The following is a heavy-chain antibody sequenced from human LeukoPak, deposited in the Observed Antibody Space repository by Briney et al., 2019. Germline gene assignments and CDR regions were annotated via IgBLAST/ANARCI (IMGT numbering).Heavy chain of an antibody. D-gene: IGHD5-18*01. CDR3: AREYNYGFARYFDY. J-gene: IGHJ4*02. Sequence: PGGSLRLSCAASGFTFSSCAMSWVRQAPGKGLEWVSVIYSGGSTYYADSVKGRFTISRDNSKNTLYLQMNSLRAEDTAVYYCAREYNYGFARYFDYWGQGTLVTVSS. CDR2: IYSGGST. V-gene: IGHV3-66*01. CDR1: GFTFSSCA.